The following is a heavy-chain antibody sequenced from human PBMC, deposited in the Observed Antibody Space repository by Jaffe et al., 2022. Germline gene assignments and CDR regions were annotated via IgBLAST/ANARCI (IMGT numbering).Heavy chain of an antibody. V-gene: IGHV5-51*01. CDR1: GYSFTSYW. J-gene: IGHJ4*02. CDR2: IYPGDSDT. Sequence: EVQLVQSGAEVKKPGESLKISCKGSGYSFTSYWIGWVRQMPGKGLEWMGIIYPGDSDTRYSPSFQGQVTISADKSISTAYLQWSSLKASDTAMYYCVRHGVRPHDTRTRAMVDRGETDYWGQGTLVTVSS. CDR3: VRHGVRPHDTRTRAMVDRGETDY. D-gene: IGHD5-18*01.